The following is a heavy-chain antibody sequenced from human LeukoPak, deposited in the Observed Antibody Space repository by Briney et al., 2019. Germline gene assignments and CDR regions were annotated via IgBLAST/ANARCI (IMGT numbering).Heavy chain of an antibody. V-gene: IGHV3-48*03. CDR3: ARGLYGSGRYSTFGY. Sequence: GGSLRLSCAASGFTFSSYEMNWVRQAPGKGLEWVSYISSSGSTIYYADSVKGRFTISRDNAKNSLYLQMNSLRAEDTAVYYCARGLYGSGRYSTFGYWGQGTLVTVSS. J-gene: IGHJ4*02. D-gene: IGHD3-10*01. CDR1: GFTFSSYE. CDR2: ISSSGSTI.